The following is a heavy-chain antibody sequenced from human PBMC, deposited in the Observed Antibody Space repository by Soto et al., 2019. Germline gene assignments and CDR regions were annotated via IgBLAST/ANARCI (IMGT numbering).Heavy chain of an antibody. CDR3: ANALAARLYYFDY. D-gene: IGHD6-6*01. CDR2: ISGSGGST. CDR1: GFTFSSYA. V-gene: IGHV3-23*01. Sequence: GGSLRLSCAASGFTFSSYAMSWVRQAPGKGLEWVSAISGSGGSTYYADSVKGRFTISRDNSKNTLYLQMNSLRAEDTAVYYCANALAARLYYFDYWGQGTLVTVSS. J-gene: IGHJ4*02.